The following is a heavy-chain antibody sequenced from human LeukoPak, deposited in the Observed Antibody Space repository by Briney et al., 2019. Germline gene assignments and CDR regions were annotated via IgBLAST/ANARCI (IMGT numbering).Heavy chain of an antibody. D-gene: IGHD1-26*01. Sequence: SVKVSCKASGGTFSSYAISWVRQAPGQGLEWMGRIIPILGIANYAQKFQGRVTITADKSTSTAYMGLSSLRSEDTAVYYCARGPEWENLYYFDYWGQGTLVTVSS. CDR2: IIPILGIA. CDR3: ARGPEWENLYYFDY. CDR1: GGTFSSYA. V-gene: IGHV1-69*04. J-gene: IGHJ4*02.